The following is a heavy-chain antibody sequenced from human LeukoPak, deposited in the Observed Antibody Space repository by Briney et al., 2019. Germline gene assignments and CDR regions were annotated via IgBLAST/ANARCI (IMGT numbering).Heavy chain of an antibody. CDR2: INPSGGST. J-gene: IGHJ4*02. CDR3: AREEAESGTLEY. V-gene: IGHV1-46*01. Sequence: GASVKVSCKASGYTFTSYYMDWVRQAPGQGLEWMGIINPSGGSTSYAQKFQGRVTMTRDMSTSTVYMELSSLRSEDTAVYYCAREEAESGTLEYWGQGTLVTVSS. CDR1: GYTFTSYY. D-gene: IGHD1-26*01.